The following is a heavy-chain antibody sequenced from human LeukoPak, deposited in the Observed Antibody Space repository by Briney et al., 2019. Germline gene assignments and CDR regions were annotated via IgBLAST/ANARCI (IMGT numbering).Heavy chain of an antibody. CDR1: GGSVTSTNW. CDR2: VHLDGRT. CDR3: AREGGFFRPLDY. D-gene: IGHD3-3*01. V-gene: IGHV4-4*02. J-gene: IGHJ4*02. Sequence: SETLCLTCGVSGGSVTSTNWWTWVRQPPGKGLEWIVEVHLDGRTNYNPSLKSRLTISVDLSENHISLKLTSVTAADTAVYYCAREGGFFRPLDYSGQGTLVTVSS.